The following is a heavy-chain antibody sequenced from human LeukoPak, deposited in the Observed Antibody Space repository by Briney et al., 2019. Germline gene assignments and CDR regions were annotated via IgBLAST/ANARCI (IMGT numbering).Heavy chain of an antibody. D-gene: IGHD3-10*01. CDR3: AREAHYGSGSFAGNKYYYYYYMDI. V-gene: IGHV1-2*02. CDR1: GYTFTGYY. CDR2: INPNSGGT. J-gene: IGHJ6*03. Sequence: GASVKVSCKASGYTFTGYYMHWVRQAPGQGLEWMGWINPNSGGTNYAQKFQDRVTMTRNTSISTAYMELSSLTPEDTAVYYCAREAHYGSGSFAGNKYYYYYYMDIWGKGTTVTISS.